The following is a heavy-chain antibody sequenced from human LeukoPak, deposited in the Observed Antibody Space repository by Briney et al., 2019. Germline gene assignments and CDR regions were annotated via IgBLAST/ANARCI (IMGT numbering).Heavy chain of an antibody. Sequence: ASVKVSCKASGYTFTGYYMHWVRQAPGQGLEWMGWINPNSGGTNYAQKFQGRVTMTRDTSISTAYMELSRLRSDDTAVYYCARDTGSKSHYYYYMDVWGIGTTVTVSS. J-gene: IGHJ6*03. CDR1: GYTFTGYY. V-gene: IGHV1-2*02. CDR2: INPNSGGT. CDR3: ARDTGSKSHYYYYMDV. D-gene: IGHD6-13*01.